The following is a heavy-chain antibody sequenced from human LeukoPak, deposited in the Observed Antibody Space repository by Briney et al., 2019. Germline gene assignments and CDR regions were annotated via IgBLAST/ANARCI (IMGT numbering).Heavy chain of an antibody. D-gene: IGHD4-11*01. CDR1: GGSISSSSYY. V-gene: IGHV4-39*01. J-gene: IGHJ4*02. CDR3: ARPSRMTTQSQVDY. CDR2: IYYSGST. Sequence: SETLSLTCTVSGGSISSSSYYWGWIRQPPGKGLEWIGSIYYSGSTYYNPSLRSRVTISVDTSKNQFSLKLSSVTAADTAVYYCARPSRMTTQSQVDYWGQGTLVTVSS.